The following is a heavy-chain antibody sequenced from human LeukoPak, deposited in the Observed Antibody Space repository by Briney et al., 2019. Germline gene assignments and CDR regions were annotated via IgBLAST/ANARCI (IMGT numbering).Heavy chain of an antibody. CDR1: GGSFSGYY. D-gene: IGHD3-16*01. V-gene: IGHV4-34*01. J-gene: IGHJ5*02. Sequence: PSETLSLTCAVYGGSFSGYYWSWIRQPPGKGLEWIGEINHSGSTNYNPSLKSRVTISVDTSKNQFSLKLSSVTAADTAVYYCARGLGYGLGDTQFDPWGQGTLVTVSS. CDR2: INHSGST. CDR3: ARGLGYGLGDTQFDP.